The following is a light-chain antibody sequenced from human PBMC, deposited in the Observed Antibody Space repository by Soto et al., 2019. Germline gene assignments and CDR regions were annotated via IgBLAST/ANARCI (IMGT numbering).Light chain of an antibody. CDR2: GAS. Sequence: ILTQSPGTLSVSPGERATLACMASQSVSSKLAWYQQKPGQAPRLLIYGASSRATGIPARFSGSGSGTDFTLTISSLEPEDFAVYYCQQRSNWPITFGQGTRLEIK. J-gene: IGKJ5*01. V-gene: IGKV3-11*01. CDR1: QSVSSK. CDR3: QQRSNWPIT.